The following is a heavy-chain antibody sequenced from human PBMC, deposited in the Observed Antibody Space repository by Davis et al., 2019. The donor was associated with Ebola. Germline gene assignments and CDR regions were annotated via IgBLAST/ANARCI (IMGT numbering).Heavy chain of an antibody. CDR1: GYTFTSYT. V-gene: IGHV1-18*04. D-gene: IGHD1-1*01. CDR2: ISAYNDNT. Sequence: AASVKVSCKASGYTFTSYTISWVRQAPGQGLEWMGWISAYNDNTNYAQKLQGRVTMTTDTSTSTAYMELRSLRSDDTAVYYCARAQFPTTSDHWGQGTLVTVSS. J-gene: IGHJ4*02. CDR3: ARAQFPTTSDH.